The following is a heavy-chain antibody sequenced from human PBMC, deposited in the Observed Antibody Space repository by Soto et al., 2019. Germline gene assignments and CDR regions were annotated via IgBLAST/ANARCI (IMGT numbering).Heavy chain of an antibody. CDR3: AREVGGGTSGVFDY. V-gene: IGHV1-69*01. CDR1: GGTFSSYA. J-gene: IGHJ4*02. D-gene: IGHD2-15*01. Sequence: QVQLVQSGAEVKKPGSSVKVSCKASGGTFSSYAISWVRQAPGQGLEWMGGIIPIFGTANYAQKFQGRVNNTADESSSTAYMELSSLRAEDTAVYYCAREVGGGTSGVFDYWGQGTLVTVSS. CDR2: IIPIFGTA.